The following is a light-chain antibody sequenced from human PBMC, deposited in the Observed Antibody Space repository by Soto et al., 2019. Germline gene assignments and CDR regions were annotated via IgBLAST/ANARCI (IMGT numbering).Light chain of an antibody. CDR3: SSDAGSNNLV. CDR1: SGDVGNSNH. J-gene: IGLJ2*01. Sequence: QSALTQPPSASGSPGQSVTISCTGTSGDVGNSNHVSWYQQLPGKAPKLMIYAVNKRPSGVPDRFSGSKSGNTASLTVSGLHLEDEADYYCSSDAGSNNLVFGGGTKLTVL. CDR2: AVN. V-gene: IGLV2-8*01.